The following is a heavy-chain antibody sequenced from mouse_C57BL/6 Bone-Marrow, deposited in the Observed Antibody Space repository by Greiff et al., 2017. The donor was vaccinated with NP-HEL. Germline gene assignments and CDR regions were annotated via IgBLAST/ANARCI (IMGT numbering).Heavy chain of an antibody. J-gene: IGHJ2*01. Sequence: EVKLVESGGGLVQPGGSLKLSCAASGFTFSDYYMYWVRQTPEKRLEWVAYISNGGGSTYYPDTVKGRFTISRDNAKNTLYLQMSRLKSEDTAMYYCARRNWDLYYFDYWGQGTTLTVSS. CDR3: ARRNWDLYYFDY. CDR1: GFTFSDYY. CDR2: ISNGGGST. D-gene: IGHD4-1*01. V-gene: IGHV5-12*01.